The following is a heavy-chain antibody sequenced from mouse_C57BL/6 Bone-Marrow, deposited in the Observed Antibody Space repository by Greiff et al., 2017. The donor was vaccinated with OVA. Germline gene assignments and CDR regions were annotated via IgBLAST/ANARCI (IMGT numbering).Heavy chain of an antibody. J-gene: IGHJ1*03. CDR1: GFTFSSYA. CDR3: ARDLDYYGSPDWYFDV. CDR2: ISDGGSYT. D-gene: IGHD1-1*01. V-gene: IGHV5-4*01. Sequence: EVKLMESGGGLVKPGGSLKLSCAASGFTFSSYAMSWVRRTPEKRLEWVATISDGGSYTYYPDNVKGRFTISRDNAKNNLYLQMSHLKSEDTAMYYCARDLDYYGSPDWYFDVWGTGTTVTVSS.